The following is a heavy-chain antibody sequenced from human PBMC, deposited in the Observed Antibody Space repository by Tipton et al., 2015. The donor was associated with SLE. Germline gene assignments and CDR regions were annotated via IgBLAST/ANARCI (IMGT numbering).Heavy chain of an antibody. CDR2: IKPDGSEE. D-gene: IGHD3-10*01. V-gene: IGHV3-7*01. CDR1: GFTFSNNW. Sequence: GSLRLSCAASGFTFSNNWMTWVRQAPGKGLEWVAHIKPDGSEEFYVDSVRGRFIISRDNAKSSLSLQMNSLRAEDTAVYYCAREYQGSFYVNGAFDMWGQGTVVTVSS. J-gene: IGHJ3*02. CDR3: AREYQGSFYVNGAFDM.